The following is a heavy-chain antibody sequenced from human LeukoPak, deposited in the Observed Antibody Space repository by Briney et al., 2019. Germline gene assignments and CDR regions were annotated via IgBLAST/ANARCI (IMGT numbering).Heavy chain of an antibody. Sequence: ASVTVSCKTSGYYFSTYSINWVRQVPGQGLGWVGWINCDNGNTNYAQKFQGRVTMTTDTPTTTAYMELGSLTSDDTAVYYCAREWKGGDNWGQGSLVTVSS. J-gene: IGHJ4*02. V-gene: IGHV1-18*01. D-gene: IGHD1-1*01. CDR2: INCDNGNT. CDR1: GYYFSTYS. CDR3: AREWKGGDN.